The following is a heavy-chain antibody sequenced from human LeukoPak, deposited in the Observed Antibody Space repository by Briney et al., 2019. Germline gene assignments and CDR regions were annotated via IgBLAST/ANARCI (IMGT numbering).Heavy chain of an antibody. CDR2: IKQDGSSI. CDR1: GFTFSNHW. CDR3: VRDVDH. V-gene: IGHV3-7*01. J-gene: IGHJ4*02. Sequence: GGSLRLSCAASGFTFSNHWMSWVRQAPGKGLQWVANIKQDGSSIYYVDSVRGRFTISRDNARNSLYLQMNSLRAEDTAVYYCVRDVDHWGQGTLVTVSS.